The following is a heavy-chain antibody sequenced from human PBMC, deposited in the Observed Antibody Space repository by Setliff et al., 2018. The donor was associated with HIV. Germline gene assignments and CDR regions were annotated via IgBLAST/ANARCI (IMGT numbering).Heavy chain of an antibody. CDR2: INYSGTT. CDR1: GGSFSGNY. J-gene: IGHJ4*02. CDR3: AATYCRGGGRDCPQMYDY. D-gene: IGHD2-15*01. V-gene: IGHV4-34*01. Sequence: SETLSLTCAIYGGSFSGNYWSWIRQPPGKGLEWIGEINYSGTTNHNPFLKSRVTISVDTSKKQFSLKLNSVTAADSAIHYCAATYCRGGGRDCPQMYDYWGQGSLVTVSS.